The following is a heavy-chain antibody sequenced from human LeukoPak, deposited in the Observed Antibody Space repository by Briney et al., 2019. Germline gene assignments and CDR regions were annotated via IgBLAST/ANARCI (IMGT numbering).Heavy chain of an antibody. Sequence: SETLSLTCAVYGGSFSGYYWSWIRQPPGKGLEWIGEINHSGSTNYNPSLKSRVTISVDTSKNQFSLKLSSVTAADTAVYFCARFVSDYERSYFDYWGQGTLVTVSS. V-gene: IGHV4-34*01. CDR3: ARFVSDYERSYFDY. CDR2: INHSGST. J-gene: IGHJ4*02. CDR1: GGSFSGYY. D-gene: IGHD5-12*01.